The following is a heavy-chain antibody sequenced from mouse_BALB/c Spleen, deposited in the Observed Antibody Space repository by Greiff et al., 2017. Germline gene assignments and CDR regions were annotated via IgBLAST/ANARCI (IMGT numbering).Heavy chain of an antibody. CDR2: ISDGGSYT. Sequence: EVQLVESGGGLVKPGGSLKLSCAASGFTFSDYYMYWVRQTPEKRLEWVATISDGGSYTYYPDSVKGRFTISRDNAKNNLYLQMSSLKSEDTAMYYCARDREGGAMDYWGQGTSVTVSS. CDR1: GFTFSDYY. CDR3: ARDREGGAMDY. D-gene: IGHD3-1*01. V-gene: IGHV5-4*02. J-gene: IGHJ4*01.